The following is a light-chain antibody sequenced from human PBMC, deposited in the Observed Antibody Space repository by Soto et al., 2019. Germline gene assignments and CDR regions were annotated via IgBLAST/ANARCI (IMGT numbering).Light chain of an antibody. J-gene: IGLJ1*01. CDR1: TEAVTSCYY. CDR3: LLYDGGAYV. Sequence: VVTQEPSLTVSPGGTVTLTCASSTEAVTSCYYPNWFQQKPGQAPRVLIYSTSNKHSWTPARFSGSLLGGKAALTLSGVQPEDEAEYYCLLYDGGAYVFGTGTKVTVL. V-gene: IGLV7-43*01. CDR2: STS.